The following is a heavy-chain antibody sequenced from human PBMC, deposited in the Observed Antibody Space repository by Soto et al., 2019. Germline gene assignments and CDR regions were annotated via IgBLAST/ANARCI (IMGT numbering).Heavy chain of an antibody. D-gene: IGHD5-12*01. CDR3: AREARMVATEMGWVGGSDY. Sequence: QVQLVESGGGVVQPGRSLRLSCAASGFTFSSYAMHWVRQAPGKGLEWVAVISYDGSNKYYADSVKGRFTISRDNSKNTLYLQMNGLRAEDTAVYYCAREARMVATEMGWVGGSDYWGQGTLVTVSS. CDR1: GFTFSSYA. V-gene: IGHV3-30-3*01. CDR2: ISYDGSNK. J-gene: IGHJ4*02.